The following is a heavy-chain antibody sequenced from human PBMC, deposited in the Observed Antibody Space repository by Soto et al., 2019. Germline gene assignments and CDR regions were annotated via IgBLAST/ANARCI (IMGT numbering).Heavy chain of an antibody. Sequence: QVQLVQSGAAVKKPGSSMKISCKASGGTYSSNTINWVRQTAGQGLEWMGGIIPLFGTANYAEKFRGRVTITADRSTNTEYMEMRSLRSEDTAVYYCASKAACGGDCYAFDSWGQGTLVTVSS. CDR2: IIPLFGTA. CDR3: ASKAACGGDCYAFDS. CDR1: GGTYSSNT. V-gene: IGHV1-69*06. J-gene: IGHJ4*02. D-gene: IGHD2-21*02.